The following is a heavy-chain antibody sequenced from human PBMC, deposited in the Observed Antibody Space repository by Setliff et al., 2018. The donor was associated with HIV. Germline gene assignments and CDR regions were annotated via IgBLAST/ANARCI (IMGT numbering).Heavy chain of an antibody. J-gene: IGHJ3*02. Sequence: GESLKISCRGSGYTFTNYWIGWVRQMPGRGLEWMGFIYPGDSHTTYSPSFQGQVTISVDTSVSTAYLQWSSLKASDTAMYFCATHTLNNASDIWGLGTMVTVSS. CDR2: IYPGDSHT. CDR1: GYTFTNYW. V-gene: IGHV5-51*01. CDR3: ATHTLNNASDI.